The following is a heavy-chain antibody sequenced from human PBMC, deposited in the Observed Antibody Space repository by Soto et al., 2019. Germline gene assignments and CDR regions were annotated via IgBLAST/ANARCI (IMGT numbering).Heavy chain of an antibody. CDR2: IYYRGST. J-gene: IGHJ6*03. D-gene: IGHD3-10*01. CDR1: GGSISSYY. Sequence: SETLSLTCTVSGGSISSYYWSWIRQPPGKGLEWIGYIYYRGSTNYNPSLKSRVTISVDTSKNQFSLKLSSVTAADTAVYYCARAVTPRYYSYYYMDVWGKGTTVTVSS. V-gene: IGHV4-59*08. CDR3: ARAVTPRYYSYYYMDV.